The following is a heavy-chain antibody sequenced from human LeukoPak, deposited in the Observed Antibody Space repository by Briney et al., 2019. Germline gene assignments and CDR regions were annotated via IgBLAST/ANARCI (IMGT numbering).Heavy chain of an antibody. V-gene: IGHV1-18*01. CDR1: GYTFTSYG. CDR2: ISAYNGNT. Sequence: ASVKVSCKASGYTFTSYGISWVRQAPGQGLAWMGWISAYNGNTNYAQKLQGRVTMTTDTSTSTAYMELRSLRSDDTAVYYCARSYYYDSSGYGGVHFFQHWGQGTLVTVSS. D-gene: IGHD3-22*01. CDR3: ARSYYYDSSGYGGVHFFQH. J-gene: IGHJ1*01.